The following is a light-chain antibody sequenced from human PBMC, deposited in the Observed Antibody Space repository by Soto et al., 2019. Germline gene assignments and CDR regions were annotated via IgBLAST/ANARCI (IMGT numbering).Light chain of an antibody. J-gene: IGKJ2*01. CDR2: KAS. Sequence: DIQMTQSPSTLSASVGDRVTITCRASQSISSYLAWYQQKPGRAPKALIYKASNLESWVPSRFSGSGSETEFSLTISSLQPDDSATYYCQHYNTYPYTFGQGTKLEI. V-gene: IGKV1-5*03. CDR1: QSISSY. CDR3: QHYNTYPYT.